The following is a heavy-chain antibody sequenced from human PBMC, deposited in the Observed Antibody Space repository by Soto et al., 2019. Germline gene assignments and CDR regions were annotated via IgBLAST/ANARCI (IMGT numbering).Heavy chain of an antibody. J-gene: IGHJ4*02. CDR3: ARPQDDVVTGYFPFHDD. Sequence: GSMQASCAGSGFPIYRHGIRWVRQAPGQRLAWVGWISAYNGNTNYAQKPPGRDPMTTDTSTSTDYMELRSLRSDHTALSYCARPQDDVVTGYFPFHDDWGQGTLVTVSS. CDR1: GFPIYRHG. D-gene: IGHD3-9*01. CDR2: ISAYNGNT. V-gene: IGHV1-18*04.